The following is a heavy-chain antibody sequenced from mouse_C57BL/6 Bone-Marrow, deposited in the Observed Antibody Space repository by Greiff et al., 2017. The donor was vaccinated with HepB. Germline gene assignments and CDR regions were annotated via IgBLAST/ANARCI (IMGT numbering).Heavy chain of an antibody. Sequence: VQLQQSGAELMRPGASVTLSCKASGYTFTDYEMHWVKQTPVHGLEWIGAIDPETGGTAYNQKFKGKAILTADKSSSTAYMELRSLTSEDSAVYYCTRKDYGSSLDYWGQGTTLTVSS. D-gene: IGHD1-1*01. CDR1: GYTFTDYE. J-gene: IGHJ2*01. CDR2: IDPETGGT. CDR3: TRKDYGSSLDY. V-gene: IGHV1-15*01.